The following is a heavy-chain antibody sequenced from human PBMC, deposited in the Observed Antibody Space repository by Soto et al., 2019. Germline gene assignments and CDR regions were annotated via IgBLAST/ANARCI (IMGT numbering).Heavy chain of an antibody. CDR2: ISGSGGST. CDR3: AKSVRSRDYYYGMDV. J-gene: IGHJ6*02. V-gene: IGHV3-23*01. CDR1: GFTFSSYA. Sequence: SCAASGFTFSSYAMSWVRQAPGKGLEWVSAISGSGGSTYYADSVKGRFTISRDNSKNTLYLQMNSLRAEDTAVYYCAKSVRSRDYYYGMDVWGQGTTVTVSS.